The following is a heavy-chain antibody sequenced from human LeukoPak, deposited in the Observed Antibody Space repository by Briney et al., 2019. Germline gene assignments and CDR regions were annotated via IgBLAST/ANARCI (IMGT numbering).Heavy chain of an antibody. CDR3: AKDQGLWELLHLPDY. Sequence: GGSLRLSCAASGFTFSSYGMHWVRQAPGKGLEWVAFIRNDGRNKYYVDSVKGRFTISRDTSKKTLYLQMNSLRAEDTAMYYCAKDQGLWELLHLPDYWGRGTLVTVSS. J-gene: IGHJ4*02. D-gene: IGHD1-26*01. CDR2: IRNDGRNK. CDR1: GFTFSSYG. V-gene: IGHV3-30*02.